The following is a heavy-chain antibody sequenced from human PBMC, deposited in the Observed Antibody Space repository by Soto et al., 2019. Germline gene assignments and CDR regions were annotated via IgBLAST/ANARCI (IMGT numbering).Heavy chain of an antibody. CDR2: IYYSGST. J-gene: IGHJ5*02. CDR3: ARDLLYCSSTSCSAPHNWFDP. Sequence: SETLSLTCTVSGGSISSYYWSWIRQPPGKGLEWIGYIYYSGSTNYNPSLKSRVTISVDTSKNQFSLKLSSVTAADTAVYYCARDLLYCSSTSCSAPHNWFDPWGQGTLVTVSS. CDR1: GGSISSYY. D-gene: IGHD2-2*01. V-gene: IGHV4-59*01.